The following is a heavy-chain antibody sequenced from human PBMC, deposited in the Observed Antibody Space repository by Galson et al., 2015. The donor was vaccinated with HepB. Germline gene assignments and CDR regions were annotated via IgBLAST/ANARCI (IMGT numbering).Heavy chain of an antibody. CDR2: VYSSGIT. CDR3: ARHGTNTKSSRVWFDL. V-gene: IGHV4-39*01. CDR1: SDSISSGTYY. Sequence: SETLSLTCSVSSDSISSGTYYWGWIRQPPGKGLEWVGSVYSSGITYYNPSLESRITISVHTSKNQCSLRLSSLTAADTAVYFCARHGTNTKSSRVWFDLWGRGTLVTVS. D-gene: IGHD6-6*01. J-gene: IGHJ2*01.